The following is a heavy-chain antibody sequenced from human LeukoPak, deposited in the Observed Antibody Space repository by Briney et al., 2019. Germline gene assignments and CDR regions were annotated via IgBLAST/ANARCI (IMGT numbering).Heavy chain of an antibody. CDR2: ISASNGNT. CDR1: GYSFSSSG. V-gene: IGHV1-18*01. Sequence: ASVKVSCKASGYSFSSSGINWVRQAPGHGREWMGWISASNGNTDYAQNFQGRVTMTTDTSTSTAYMELKSLRSDDTAVYYCAREGRLAPWLVPGGWFDPWGQGTLVTVSS. CDR3: AREGRLAPWLVPGGWFDP. J-gene: IGHJ5*02. D-gene: IGHD6-19*01.